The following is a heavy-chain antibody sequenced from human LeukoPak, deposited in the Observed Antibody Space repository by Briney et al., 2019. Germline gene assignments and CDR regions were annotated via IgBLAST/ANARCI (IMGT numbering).Heavy chain of an antibody. J-gene: IGHJ5*02. CDR3: ARGVKTGPASFDP. V-gene: IGHV4-61*01. D-gene: IGHD2-21*01. CDR1: GGSISSSSYY. CDR2: IYYSGST. Sequence: SETLSLTCTVSGGSISSSSYYWSWIRQPPGKGLEWIGYIYYSGSTNYNPSLKSRVTISVDTSKNQFSLKLSSVTAADTAVYYCARGVKTGPASFDPWGQGTLVTVSS.